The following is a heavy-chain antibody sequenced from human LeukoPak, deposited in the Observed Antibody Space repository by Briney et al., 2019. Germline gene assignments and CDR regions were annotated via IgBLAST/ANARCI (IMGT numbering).Heavy chain of an antibody. J-gene: IGHJ5*02. D-gene: IGHD3-10*01. CDR2: IYHSGST. CDR3: ARDRRRLLWFGESKTGNWFDP. V-gene: IGHV4-38-2*02. CDR1: GYSISSGYY. Sequence: SETLSLTCTVSGYSISSGYYWGWIRQPPGKGLEWIGSIYHSGSTYYNPSLKSRVTISVDTSKNQFSLKLSSVTAADTAVYYCARDRRRLLWFGESKTGNWFDPWGQGTLVTVSS.